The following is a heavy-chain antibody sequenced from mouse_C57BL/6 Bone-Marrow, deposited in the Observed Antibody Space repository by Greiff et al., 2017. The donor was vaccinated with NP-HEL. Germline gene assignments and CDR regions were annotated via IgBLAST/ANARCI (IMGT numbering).Heavy chain of an antibody. V-gene: IGHV14-4*01. Sequence: EVQLQESGAELVRPGASVKLSCTASGFNIKDDYMHWVKQRPEQGLEWIGWIDPENGDTEYASKFQGKATITADTSSNTAYLQLSSLTSEDTAVYYCTRITTVAVWGTGTTVTVSS. J-gene: IGHJ1*03. D-gene: IGHD1-1*01. CDR2: IDPENGDT. CDR3: TRITTVAV. CDR1: GFNIKDDY.